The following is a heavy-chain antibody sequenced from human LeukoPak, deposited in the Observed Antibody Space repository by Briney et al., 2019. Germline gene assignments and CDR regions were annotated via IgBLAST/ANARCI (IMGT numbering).Heavy chain of an antibody. CDR1: GGSFSNSRYY. V-gene: IGHV4-39*07. Sequence: SETLSLTCSVSGGSFSNSRYYWGWLRQPPGKGLEWIGSIFYSGATNSNPSLRSRLTISVDTSKNQFSLKLGSVTAADTAVYYCARSGIVATIYFDYWGQGTLVTVSS. D-gene: IGHD5-12*01. CDR2: IFYSGAT. J-gene: IGHJ4*02. CDR3: ARSGIVATIYFDY.